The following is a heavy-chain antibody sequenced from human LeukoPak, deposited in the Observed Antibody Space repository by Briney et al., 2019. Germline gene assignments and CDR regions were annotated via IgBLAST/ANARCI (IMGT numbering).Heavy chain of an antibody. J-gene: IGHJ6*02. CDR1: GYTFTSYG. D-gene: IGHD3-3*01. V-gene: IGHV1-18*04. Sequence: ASVKVSCKASGYTFTSYGISWVRQAPGQGLEWRGWISAYNGNTNYAQKLQGRVTMTTDTSTSTAYMELRSLRSDDTAVYYCARCLGVTPEDYYYYYYGMDVWGQGTTVTVSS. CDR2: ISAYNGNT. CDR3: ARCLGVTPEDYYYYYYGMDV.